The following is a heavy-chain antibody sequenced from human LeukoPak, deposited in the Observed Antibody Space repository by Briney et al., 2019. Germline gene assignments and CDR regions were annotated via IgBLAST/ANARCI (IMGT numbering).Heavy chain of an antibody. CDR2: IYYSGTT. CDR1: GCSIDTYS. V-gene: IGHV4-59*01. Sequence: PSEALSLTCTVSGCSIDTYSWNWIRQPPGKGLEWIGYIYYSGTTNYNPSLKSRVTISVDTSKNQFSLKLSSVTAADTAVYYCARGVYIAAAQYGYWGQGTLVTVSS. J-gene: IGHJ4*02. D-gene: IGHD6-13*01. CDR3: ARGVYIAAAQYGY.